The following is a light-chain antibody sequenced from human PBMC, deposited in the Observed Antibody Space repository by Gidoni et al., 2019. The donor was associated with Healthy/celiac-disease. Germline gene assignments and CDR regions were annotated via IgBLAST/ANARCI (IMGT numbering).Light chain of an antibody. CDR3: QQYNNWPPYT. Sequence: EIVMTHSPSTLSVSPGERATLSCRASQSVSSNLAWYQQKPGQAPRLLIYGASTRATGIPARFSGSGSGTEFTLTISSLQSEDFAVYYCQQYNNWPPYTFGQGTKLGIK. CDR2: GAS. CDR1: QSVSSN. V-gene: IGKV3-15*01. J-gene: IGKJ2*01.